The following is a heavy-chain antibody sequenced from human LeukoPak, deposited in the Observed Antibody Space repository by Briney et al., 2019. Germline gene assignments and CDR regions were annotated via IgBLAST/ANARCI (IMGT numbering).Heavy chain of an antibody. V-gene: IGHV4-4*09. J-gene: IGHJ5*02. D-gene: IGHD3-3*01. CDR3: ARQLGITIFGVVIANWFDP. CDR1: GGSISSYY. Sequence: PSETLSLTCTVSGGSISSYYWSWIRQPPGKGLEWIGYIYTSGSTSYNPSLKSRVAISVDTSKNQFSLKLSSVTAADTAVYYCARQLGITIFGVVIANWFDPWGQGTLVTVSS. CDR2: IYTSGST.